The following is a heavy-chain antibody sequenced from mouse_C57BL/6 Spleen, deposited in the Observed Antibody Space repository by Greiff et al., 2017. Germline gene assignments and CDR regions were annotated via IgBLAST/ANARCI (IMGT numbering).Heavy chain of an antibody. CDR1: GFSFNTYA. D-gene: IGHD2-3*01. CDR3: VRHDGYSYAMDY. J-gene: IGHJ4*01. Sequence: DVHLVESGGGLVQPKGSLKLSCAASGFSFNTYAMNWVRPAPGKGLEWVARIRSKSNNYATYYADSVKDRFTISRDDSESMLYLQMNNLKTEDTAMYYCVRHDGYSYAMDYWGQGTSVTVSS. V-gene: IGHV10-1*01. CDR2: IRSKSNNYAT.